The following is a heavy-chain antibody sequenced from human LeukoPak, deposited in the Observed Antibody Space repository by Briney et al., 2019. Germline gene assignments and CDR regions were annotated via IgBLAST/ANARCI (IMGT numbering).Heavy chain of an antibody. V-gene: IGHV5-51*01. J-gene: IGHJ5*02. CDR3: ARRDGSGLFDP. CDR1: GYSFTRYW. D-gene: IGHD3-10*01. Sequence: GESLRISCKGSGYSFTRYWIGWVRQMPGKGLEWMGIIYPADSDTRYSPSFQGQVTISADKSITTAYLQRSSLKASDTAIYYCARRDGSGLFDPWGQGTLVTASS. CDR2: IYPADSDT.